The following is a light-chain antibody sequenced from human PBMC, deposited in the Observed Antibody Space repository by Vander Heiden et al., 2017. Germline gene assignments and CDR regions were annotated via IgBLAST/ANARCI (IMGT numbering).Light chain of an antibody. CDR3: QQYNSYSA. Sequence: DIQMTQSPSTLSASVGDRVTITCRASQSISSWLAWYQQKPGKAPKLLIYKASSLESGVPIRFSGSGSGTEFTLTISRLQPDDFATYYCQQYNSYSAFGQGTKVEIK. CDR2: KAS. V-gene: IGKV1-5*03. J-gene: IGKJ1*01. CDR1: QSISSW.